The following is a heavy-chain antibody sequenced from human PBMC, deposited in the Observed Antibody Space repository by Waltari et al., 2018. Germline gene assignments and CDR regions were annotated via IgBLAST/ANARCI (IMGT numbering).Heavy chain of an antibody. J-gene: IGHJ4*02. CDR3: ARRRRGYNPTAFDY. D-gene: IGHD5-12*01. Sequence: QLQLQESGPGLVKPSETLSLTCTVSGGSISSSSYYWGWIRQPPGKGLEWIGSFYYSGSTYYNPSLKSRVPISVDTSKNQFSLKLSSVTAADTAVYYCARRRRGYNPTAFDYWGQGTLVTVSS. CDR2: FYYSGST. CDR1: GGSISSSSYY. V-gene: IGHV4-39*01.